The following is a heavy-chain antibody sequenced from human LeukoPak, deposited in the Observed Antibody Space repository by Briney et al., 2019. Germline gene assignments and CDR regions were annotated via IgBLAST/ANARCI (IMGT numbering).Heavy chain of an antibody. Sequence: PGGSLRLSCAASGFTFSSYEMNWVRQAPGKGLEWVSYISSSGSTIYYADSVKGRFTISRDNAKNSLYLQMNSLRAEDTAVYYCARSGRKGFDHYYGSGSYFDYWGQGTLVNVSS. V-gene: IGHV3-48*03. CDR1: GFTFSSYE. CDR3: ARSGRKGFDHYYGSGSYFDY. D-gene: IGHD3-10*01. CDR2: ISSSGSTI. J-gene: IGHJ4*02.